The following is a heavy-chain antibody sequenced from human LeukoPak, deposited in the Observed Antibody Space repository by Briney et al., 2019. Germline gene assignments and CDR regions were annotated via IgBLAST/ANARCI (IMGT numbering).Heavy chain of an antibody. CDR1: GYTFTGYY. J-gene: IGHJ4*02. CDR3: ARDKIPTVFDY. CDR2: INPNSGDT. V-gene: IGHV1-2*02. D-gene: IGHD2-21*01. Sequence: ASVKVSCKASGYTFTGYYLHWGRQAPGQGLEWMGCINPNSGDTNYAQKFQGRVTMTRDTSLSTAYMELSSLRSDDTAVYYCARDKIPTVFDYWGQGSLVTVSS.